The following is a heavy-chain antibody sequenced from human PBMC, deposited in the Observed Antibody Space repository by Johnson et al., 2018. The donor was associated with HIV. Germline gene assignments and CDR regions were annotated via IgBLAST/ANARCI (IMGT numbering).Heavy chain of an antibody. CDR3: ARDGTTGPSGDAFDI. V-gene: IGHV3-66*01. CDR2: INTGGST. CDR1: GFTVSSNY. D-gene: IGHD4-17*01. Sequence: MLLVESGGVVVQPGGSLRLSCAASGFTVSSNYMSWVRQAPGKGLEWVSLINTGGSTYYADSVKGRFTISRDNSKNTLYLQMNRLRAEDTALYYCARDGTTGPSGDAFDIWGQGTMVTVSS. J-gene: IGHJ3*02.